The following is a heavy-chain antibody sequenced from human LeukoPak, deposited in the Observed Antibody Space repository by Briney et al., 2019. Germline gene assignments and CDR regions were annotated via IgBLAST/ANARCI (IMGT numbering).Heavy chain of an antibody. V-gene: IGHV4-34*01. D-gene: IGHD3-3*01. J-gene: IGHJ6*02. CDR1: GGSFSGYY. Sequence: PSETLSLTCAAYGGSFSGYYWSWIRQPPGKGLEWVGEINHSGSTNYNPSLKSRVTISVDTSKNQFSLKLSSVNAADTAVYYCASSRLRFLEWLPLDVWGQGTTVTVSS. CDR3: ASSRLRFLEWLPLDV. CDR2: INHSGST.